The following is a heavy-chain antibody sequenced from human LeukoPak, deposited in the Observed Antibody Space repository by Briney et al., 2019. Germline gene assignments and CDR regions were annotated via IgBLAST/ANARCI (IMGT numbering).Heavy chain of an antibody. J-gene: IGHJ5*02. V-gene: IGHV4-39*01. Sequence: PSETLSLTCTVSGGSISSSSYYWGWIRQPRGKGLEWIVSIYYSGSTYYNPSLKSRVTISVDSSKNQFSLKLSSVTAADTAVYYCARVGCSSTSCYFLHWFDPWGQGTLVTVSS. D-gene: IGHD2-2*01. CDR3: ARVGCSSTSCYFLHWFDP. CDR1: GGSISSSSYY. CDR2: IYYSGST.